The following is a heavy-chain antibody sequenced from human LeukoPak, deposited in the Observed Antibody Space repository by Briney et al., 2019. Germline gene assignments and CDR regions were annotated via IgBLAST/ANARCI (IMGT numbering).Heavy chain of an antibody. Sequence: GGSLRLSCAVSGFTFGNHDMSWVRQAPGKGLEWVSAISETGGTIHYADSVRGRFIISRDNSKNTLYLQMNSLRAEDTAVYYCAREMTIITYSFDSWGQGTLVTVSS. V-gene: IGHV3-23*01. J-gene: IGHJ4*02. CDR2: ISETGGTI. CDR3: AREMTIITYSFDS. D-gene: IGHD5-24*01. CDR1: GFTFGNHD.